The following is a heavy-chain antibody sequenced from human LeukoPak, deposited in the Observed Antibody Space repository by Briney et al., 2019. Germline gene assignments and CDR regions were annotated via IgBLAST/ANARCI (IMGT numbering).Heavy chain of an antibody. Sequence: GGCLRLSCAASGFTFSGSAIHWGRQASGKGLECVARIKTKAECYATAYVASVKGRFTISRDDSKNTAYLPMDSLKTEDTAMYFCTRLSGGNSDSYYYGLDVWGQGTTVTV. CDR2: IKTKAECYAT. J-gene: IGHJ6*02. CDR1: GFTFSGSA. D-gene: IGHD4-23*01. V-gene: IGHV3-73*01. CDR3: TRLSGGNSDSYYYGLDV.